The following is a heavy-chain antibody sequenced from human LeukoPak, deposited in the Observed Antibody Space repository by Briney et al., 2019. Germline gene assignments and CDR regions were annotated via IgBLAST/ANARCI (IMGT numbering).Heavy chain of an antibody. CDR3: AKDRGEYSGYGGPFDY. CDR2: IRYDGSSK. Sequence: PGGSLRLSCAASGFTFSSYGMHWVRQAPGKGLEWVAFIRYDGSSKYYADSVKGRFTISRDNSENTLYLQMNSLRAEDTAVYYCAKDRGEYSGYGGPFDYWGQGTLVTVSS. D-gene: IGHD5-12*01. J-gene: IGHJ4*02. CDR1: GFTFSSYG. V-gene: IGHV3-30*02.